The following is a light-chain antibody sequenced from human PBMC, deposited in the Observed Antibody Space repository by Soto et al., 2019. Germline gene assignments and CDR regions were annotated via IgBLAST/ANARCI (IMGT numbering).Light chain of an antibody. Sequence: DIQMTQSPSTLPASVGDRVTITCRASQRFSSWLAWYQQKPGKAPKVLTYKASSLESGVPSRFSGSGSGTEFTLTISSLQPVDFATYYCQQYKSYPWTFGQGTKVEIK. CDR3: QQYKSYPWT. CDR1: QRFSSW. V-gene: IGKV1-5*03. CDR2: KAS. J-gene: IGKJ1*01.